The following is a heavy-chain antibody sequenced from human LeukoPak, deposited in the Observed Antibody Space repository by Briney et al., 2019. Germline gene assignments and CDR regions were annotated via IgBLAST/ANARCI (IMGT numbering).Heavy chain of an antibody. CDR1: GFSVSTNY. J-gene: IGHJ2*01. CDR2: LYSGGST. D-gene: IGHD3-10*01. V-gene: IGHV3-53*01. CDR3: ARVGDHYHWYLDV. Sequence: GGSLTLSCEASGFSVSTNYMNWVRQAPGKGLEWVSILYSGGSTCYADSVKGRFTVSRDSSKNTLYLHMNSLRAEDTAVYYCARVGDHYHWYLDVWGRGTLVTASS.